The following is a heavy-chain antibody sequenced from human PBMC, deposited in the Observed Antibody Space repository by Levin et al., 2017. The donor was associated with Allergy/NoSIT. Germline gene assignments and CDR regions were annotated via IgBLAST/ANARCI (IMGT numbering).Heavy chain of an antibody. D-gene: IGHD6-19*01. CDR2: IRSKAYGGTT. J-gene: IGHJ4*02. CDR1: GFTFGDYA. Sequence: AGGSLRLSCTASGFTFGDYAMSWFRQAPGKGLEWVGFIRSKAYGGTTEYAASVKGRFTISRDDSKSIAYLQMNSLKTEDTAVYYCTRVGSSGWYYLFDYWGQGTLVTVSS. V-gene: IGHV3-49*03. CDR3: TRVGSSGWYYLFDY.